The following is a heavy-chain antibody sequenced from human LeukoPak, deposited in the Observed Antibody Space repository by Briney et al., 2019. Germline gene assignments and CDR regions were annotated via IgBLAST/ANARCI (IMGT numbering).Heavy chain of an antibody. CDR2: INHSGST. J-gene: IGHJ6*03. CDR3: ARDLDYGDYRGDYYYYMDV. D-gene: IGHD4-17*01. Sequence: PSETLSLTCAVYGGSFSGYYWSWIRQPPGKGLEWIGEINHSGSTNYNPSLKSRVTISVDTSKNQFSLKLSSVTAADTAVYYCARDLDYGDYRGDYYYYMDVWGKGTTVTISS. CDR1: GGSFSGYY. V-gene: IGHV4-34*01.